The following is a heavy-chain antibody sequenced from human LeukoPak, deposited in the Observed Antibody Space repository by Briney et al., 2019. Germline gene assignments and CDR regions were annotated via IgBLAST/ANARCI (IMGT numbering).Heavy chain of an antibody. V-gene: IGHV1-8*01. CDR1: GYTFTSYD. J-gene: IGHJ1*01. CDR2: MNPNSGNT. Sequence: ASVKVSCKASGYTFTSYDINWVRQATGQGLEWMGWMNPNSGNTGYAQKFQGRVTMTRNTSISTAYMELSSLRSEDTAVYYCARGYCSSTICYPEAEYFQHWGQGTLVTVSS. D-gene: IGHD2-2*01. CDR3: ARGYCSSTICYPEAEYFQH.